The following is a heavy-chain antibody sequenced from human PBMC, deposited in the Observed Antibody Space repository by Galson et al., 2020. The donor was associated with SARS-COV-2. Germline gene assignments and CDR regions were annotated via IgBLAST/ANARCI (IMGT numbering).Heavy chain of an antibody. Sequence: ASVKVSCKASGYTFTSYGISWVRQAPGQGLEWMGWISAYNGNTNYAQKLQGRVTMTTDTSTSTAYMELRSLRSDDTAVYYCARDLNDWARDSSSWFRSSIDYWGQGTLVTVSS. CDR2: ISAYNGNT. D-gene: IGHD6-13*01. V-gene: IGHV1-18*01. CDR1: GYTFTSYG. CDR3: ARDLNDWARDSSSWFRSSIDY. J-gene: IGHJ4*02.